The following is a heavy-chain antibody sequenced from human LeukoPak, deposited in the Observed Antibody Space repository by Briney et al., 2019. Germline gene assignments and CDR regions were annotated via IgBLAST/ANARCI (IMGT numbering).Heavy chain of an antibody. Sequence: GGSLRLSCAASGFTFSSDSMNWVRQAPGKGLEWVSSISSSSSYIYYADSVKGRFTISRDNAKNSLYLQMNSLRAEDTAVYYCERGSGDSYYYYYMDVWGKGTTVTVSS. J-gene: IGHJ6*03. D-gene: IGHD3-3*01. CDR2: ISSSSSYI. CDR1: GFTFSSDS. V-gene: IGHV3-21*01. CDR3: ERGSGDSYYYYYMDV.